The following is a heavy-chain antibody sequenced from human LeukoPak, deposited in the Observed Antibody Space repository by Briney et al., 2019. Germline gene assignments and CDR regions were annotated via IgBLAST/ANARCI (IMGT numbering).Heavy chain of an antibody. J-gene: IGHJ6*03. CDR3: ARGITAMASYYYYYYMDV. CDR2: INPNSGGT. V-gene: IGHV1-2*02. Sequence: ASVKVSCKASGYTFTGYYMHWVRHAPGQGLEWMGWINPNSGGTNYAQKFQGRVTMTRDTSISTAYMELSRLRSDDTAVYYCARGITAMASYYYYYYMDVWGKGTTVTVSS. D-gene: IGHD5-18*01. CDR1: GYTFTGYY.